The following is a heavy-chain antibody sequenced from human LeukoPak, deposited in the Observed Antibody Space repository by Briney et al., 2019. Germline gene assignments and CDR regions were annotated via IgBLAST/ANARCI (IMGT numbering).Heavy chain of an antibody. Sequence: PSETLSLTCTVSGGSISSYYWSWIRQPPGKGLEWIGNIYCTVSTNYNPSLKSRVTISIDTSKNQLSLKLSSVTAADTAVYYCAKGWGYFEYWGQGTLVTVSS. J-gene: IGHJ4*02. D-gene: IGHD3-16*01. CDR1: GGSISSYY. V-gene: IGHV4-59*13. CDR3: AKGWGYFEY. CDR2: IYCTVST.